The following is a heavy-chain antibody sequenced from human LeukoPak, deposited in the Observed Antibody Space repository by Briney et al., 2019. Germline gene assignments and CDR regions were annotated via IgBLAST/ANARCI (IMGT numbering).Heavy chain of an antibody. D-gene: IGHD1-1*01. J-gene: IGHJ4*02. CDR2: SSSSGTTN. V-gene: IGHV3-48*03. Sequence: GGSLRLSCAASGFGLSSYEMNWVRQAPGKGLEWVSYSSSSGTTNHYADSVKGRFTISRDNAKNSLYLQMNYLRAEDTAVYYCARDWKFWGQGTLATVSS. CDR1: GFGLSSYE. CDR3: ARDWKF.